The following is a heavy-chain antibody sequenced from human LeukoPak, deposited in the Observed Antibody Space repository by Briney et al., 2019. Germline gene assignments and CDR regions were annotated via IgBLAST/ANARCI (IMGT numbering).Heavy chain of an antibody. CDR2: IDHSGST. CDR3: AREAFESSGWFDAFDI. Sequence: SETLSLTCAVYGGSFSGYYWSWIRQPPGKGLEWIGEIDHSGSTNYNPSLKSRVTISVDTSKNQFSLKLSSVTAADTAVYYCAREAFESSGWFDAFDIWGQGTMVTVSS. CDR1: GGSFSGYY. J-gene: IGHJ3*02. V-gene: IGHV4-34*01. D-gene: IGHD6-19*01.